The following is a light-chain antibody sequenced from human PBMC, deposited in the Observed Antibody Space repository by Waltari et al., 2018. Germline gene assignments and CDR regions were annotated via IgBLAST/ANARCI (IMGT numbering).Light chain of an antibody. J-gene: IGKJ4*01. CDR1: RRVGGN. Sequence: SRRASRRVGGNVAWDHQKPGQAPRLLIDDASNRATGTPASFSGSGSGTDCSLTISSLEPEDFAMYYCQHHSHRPLTFGQGTKVEIK. CDR3: QHHSHRPLT. CDR2: DAS. V-gene: IGKV3-11*01.